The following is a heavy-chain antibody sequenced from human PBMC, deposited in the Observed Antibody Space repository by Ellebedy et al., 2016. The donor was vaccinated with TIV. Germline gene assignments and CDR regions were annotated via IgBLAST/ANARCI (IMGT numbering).Heavy chain of an antibody. J-gene: IGHJ4*02. D-gene: IGHD3-22*01. CDR1: GFTFSSYA. CDR2: ISGSGGST. Sequence: GGSLRLSCAASGFTFSSYAMSWVRQAPGKGLEWVSAISGSGGSTYYADSVKGRFTISRDNAKNSLYLQMNSLRAEDTAVYYCARTHNSGYYPDYWGQGTLVTVSS. CDR3: ARTHNSGYYPDY. V-gene: IGHV3-23*01.